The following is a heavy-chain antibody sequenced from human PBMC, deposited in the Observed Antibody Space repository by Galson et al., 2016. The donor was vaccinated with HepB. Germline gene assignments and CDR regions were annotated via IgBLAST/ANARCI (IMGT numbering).Heavy chain of an antibody. J-gene: IGHJ6*02. Sequence: SLSVTGSATWFTFSHFAVGLLREAPLEALEWVGRIKSKTDGGTTDYAAPVKGRFTISRDDSKNTLYLQMNSLKTEDTAVYYCTTDVGMTTVTHLREDYYGMDVWGQGTTVTVAS. CDR1: WFTFSHFA. CDR3: TTDVGMTTVTHLREDYYGMDV. D-gene: IGHD4-17*01. V-gene: IGHV3-15*01. CDR2: IKSKTDGGTT.